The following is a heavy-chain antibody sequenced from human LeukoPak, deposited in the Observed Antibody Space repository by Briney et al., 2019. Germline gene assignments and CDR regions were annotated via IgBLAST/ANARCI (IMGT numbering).Heavy chain of an antibody. Sequence: GGSLRLSCAASGFTFSSYSMNWVRQAPGKGLEWVSPISSSSSYIYYADSVKGRFTISRDNAKNSLYLQMNSLRAEDTAVYYCARSGYSYGSLLRGFDPWGQGTLVTVSS. J-gene: IGHJ5*02. V-gene: IGHV3-21*01. CDR1: GFTFSSYS. CDR2: ISSSSSYI. CDR3: ARSGYSYGSLLRGFDP. D-gene: IGHD5-18*01.